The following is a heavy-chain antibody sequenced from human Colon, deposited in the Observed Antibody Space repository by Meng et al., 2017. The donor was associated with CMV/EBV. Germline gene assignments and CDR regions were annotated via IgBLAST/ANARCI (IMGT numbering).Heavy chain of an antibody. CDR3: ARDREYSSSN. Sequence: GSLRLSCTVSGGSVSSGSYYWSWIRQPPGKGLEWNGYIYYSGSTNYNPSLKSRVTISVDTSKNQFSLKLSSVTAADTAVYYCARDREYSSSNWGQGTLVTVSS. D-gene: IGHD6-6*01. CDR1: GGSVSSGSYY. V-gene: IGHV4-61*01. CDR2: IYYSGST. J-gene: IGHJ4*02.